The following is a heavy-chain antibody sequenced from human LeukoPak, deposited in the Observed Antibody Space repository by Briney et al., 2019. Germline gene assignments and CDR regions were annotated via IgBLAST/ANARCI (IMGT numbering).Heavy chain of an antibody. CDR3: SREGVGAVGPFDY. CDR1: GVSISSYY. CDR2: IYTTEIS. Sequence: SETLSLTCTVSGVSISSYYWSWIRQPAGKGLEWILRIYTTEISNYNPSLKSRVTMSVDTSKNQFSLNLSSVTAAYTAGYYFSREGVGAVGPFDYCCQGSLVTVSS. V-gene: IGHV4-4*07. J-gene: IGHJ4*02. D-gene: IGHD1-26*01.